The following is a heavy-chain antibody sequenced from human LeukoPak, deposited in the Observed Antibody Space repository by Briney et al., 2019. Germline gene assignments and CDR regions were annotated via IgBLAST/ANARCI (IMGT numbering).Heavy chain of an antibody. Sequence: SETLSLTCTVSGGSISSYYWGWIRQPPGKGLEWIGSIYYSGSTYYNPSLKSRVTISVDTSKNQFSLKLGSVTAAETAVYYCARHRAGYHVDWWGQGTLVTVSS. CDR2: IYYSGST. J-gene: IGHJ4*02. D-gene: IGHD3-9*01. V-gene: IGHV4-39*01. CDR3: ARHRAGYHVDW. CDR1: GGSISSYY.